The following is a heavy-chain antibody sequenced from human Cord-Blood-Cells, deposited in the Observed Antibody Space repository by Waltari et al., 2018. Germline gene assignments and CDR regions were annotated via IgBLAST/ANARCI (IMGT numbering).Heavy chain of an antibody. J-gene: IGHJ4*02. Sequence: EVQLVESGGGLIQPGGSLRLSCAASGFPVSTNYRTLARQAPGKGMEWVSVIYSGGSTYYADSVKGRFTISRDNSKNTLYLQMNSLRAEDTAVYYCARDLDGTGEVGYFDYWGQGTLVTVSS. CDR3: ARDLDGTGEVGYFDY. V-gene: IGHV3-53*01. CDR1: GFPVSTNY. CDR2: IYSGGST. D-gene: IGHD7-27*01.